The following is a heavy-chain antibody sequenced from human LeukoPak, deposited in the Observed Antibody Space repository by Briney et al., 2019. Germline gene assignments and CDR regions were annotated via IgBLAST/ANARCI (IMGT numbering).Heavy chain of an antibody. V-gene: IGHV4-59*01. CDR3: ARGYGDYFDY. Sequence: SSETLSLTCAVSGGSIINYYWSWIRQPPGKGLEWIGYIYYTGSASYNPSLKSRVIISVDTSKNQFSLKLSSVAAADTAVYYCARGYGDYFDYWGQGTLVTVSS. J-gene: IGHJ4*02. CDR1: GGSIINYY. CDR2: IYYTGSA. D-gene: IGHD4-17*01.